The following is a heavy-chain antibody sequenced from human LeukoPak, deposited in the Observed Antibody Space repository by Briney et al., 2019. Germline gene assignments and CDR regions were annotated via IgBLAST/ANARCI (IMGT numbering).Heavy chain of an antibody. CDR3: ARWNDGKRFDP. V-gene: IGHV3-33*08. Sequence: PGGSLRLSCAASGVTFSGYGMHWVRQAPGKGLEWVAVIWYDGSNKYYADSVRGRFTISRDNSKNMVNLQMNSLRAEDTAVYYCARWNDGKRFDPWGQGTLVTVSS. D-gene: IGHD5-24*01. CDR2: IWYDGSNK. CDR1: GVTFSGYG. J-gene: IGHJ5*02.